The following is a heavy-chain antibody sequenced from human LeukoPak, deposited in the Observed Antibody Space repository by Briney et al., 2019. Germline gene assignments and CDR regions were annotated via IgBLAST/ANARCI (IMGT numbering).Heavy chain of an antibody. Sequence: GRSLRLSCAASGFTFSSYGMHWVRQAPGKGLEWVAVISYDGSNKYYADSVKGRFTISRDNSKNTLYLQMNSLRAEDTAVYYCARDRTIFGVVHSSYYYGMDVWGQGTTVTVSS. V-gene: IGHV3-30*19. D-gene: IGHD3-3*01. CDR3: ARDRTIFGVVHSSYYYGMDV. J-gene: IGHJ6*02. CDR2: ISYDGSNK. CDR1: GFTFSSYG.